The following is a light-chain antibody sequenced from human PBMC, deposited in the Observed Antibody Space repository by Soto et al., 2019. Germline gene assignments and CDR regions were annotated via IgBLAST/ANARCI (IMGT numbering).Light chain of an antibody. CDR3: CSYAGSSSFYV. V-gene: IGLV2-23*02. CDR1: SSDVGSYNL. CDR2: EVS. Sequence: QSALTQPASVSGSPGQSITISCTGASSDVGSYNLVSWYHQHPGKAPKLMIYEVSKRPSGVPNRFSGSKSGNTASLTISGLQAEDEADYYCCSYAGSSSFYVFGTGTKVTV. J-gene: IGLJ1*01.